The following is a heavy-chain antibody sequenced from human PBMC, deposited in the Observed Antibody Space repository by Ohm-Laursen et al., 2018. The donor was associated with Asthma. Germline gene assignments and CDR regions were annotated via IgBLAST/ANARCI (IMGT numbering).Heavy chain of an antibody. CDR1: GYTFTAYY. CDR3: ASGLAGDYGDYVPDF. Sequence: AASVKVSCKASGYTFTAYYMHWVQQAPGQGLEWMGRFNPNDGATSFAQKFQGRVTMTWDTSITTAYMELSRLTSDDTAVYYCASGLAGDYGDYVPDFWGQGSLVTVSA. D-gene: IGHD4-17*01. CDR2: FNPNDGAT. V-gene: IGHV1-2*06. J-gene: IGHJ4*02.